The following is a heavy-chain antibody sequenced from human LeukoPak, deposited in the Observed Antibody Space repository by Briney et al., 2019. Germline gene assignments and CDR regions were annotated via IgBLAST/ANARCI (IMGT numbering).Heavy chain of an antibody. Sequence: SQTLSLTCTVSGGSLSTYYWSWIRQSPGKGLEWIGAIYYSGSTKYNTSLTSRVTISVDTSKKQCSLERRSVTAAGTALYICAVNLTRRTFDIWLQETKVTVSS. CDR3: AVNLTRRTFDI. CDR2: IYYSGST. CDR1: GGSLSTYY. V-gene: IGHV4-59*08. J-gene: IGHJ3*02. D-gene: IGHD1-1*01.